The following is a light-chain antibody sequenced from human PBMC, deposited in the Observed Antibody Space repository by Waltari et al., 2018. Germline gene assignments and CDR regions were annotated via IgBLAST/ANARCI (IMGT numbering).Light chain of an antibody. CDR2: DDD. CDR3: QSYDGGIWV. Sequence: FMLTQPHSVSESPGKTVTISCTRNSGSIGRNYVHWYHQRPGGAPTIVIVDDDQRPSGVPDRFSGSIDSASNSASLSLFGLEIEDEGDYYCQSYDGGIWVFGGGTRLTVL. J-gene: IGLJ3*02. CDR1: SGSIGRNY. V-gene: IGLV6-57*04.